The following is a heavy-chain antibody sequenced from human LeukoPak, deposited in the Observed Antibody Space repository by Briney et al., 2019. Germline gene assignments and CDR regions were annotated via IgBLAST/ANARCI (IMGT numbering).Heavy chain of an antibody. Sequence: ASVKVSCKASGYTFTSYYMHWVRQAPGQGLGWMGIINPSGGSTSYAQKFQGRVTMTRDTSTSTVYMELSSLRSEDTAVYYCASNRRDSSGWYSDYYYMDVWGKGTTVTVSS. J-gene: IGHJ6*03. CDR1: GYTFTSYY. CDR3: ASNRRDSSGWYSDYYYMDV. CDR2: INPSGGST. D-gene: IGHD6-19*01. V-gene: IGHV1-46*01.